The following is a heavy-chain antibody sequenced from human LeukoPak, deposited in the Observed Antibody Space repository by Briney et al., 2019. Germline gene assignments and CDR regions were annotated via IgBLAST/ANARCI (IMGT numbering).Heavy chain of an antibody. Sequence: ASVKVSCKASGYTFTSYDINWLRQATGQGLEWMGWMNPNSGNTGYAQKFQGSVTMTRNTSISTAYMELSSLRSEDTAVYYCARGRMVRGVIRFDYWGQGTLVTVSS. CDR3: ARGRMVRGVIRFDY. CDR2: MNPNSGNT. V-gene: IGHV1-8*01. CDR1: GYTFTSYD. J-gene: IGHJ4*02. D-gene: IGHD3-10*01.